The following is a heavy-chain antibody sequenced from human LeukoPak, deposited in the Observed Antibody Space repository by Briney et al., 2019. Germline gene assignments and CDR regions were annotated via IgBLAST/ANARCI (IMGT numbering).Heavy chain of an antibody. CDR1: GYTFTGYY. D-gene: IGHD4-17*01. CDR3: AREYGDYEGGFDY. Sequence: ASVKVSCKASGYTFTGYYMHWVRQAPGQGLEWMGRINPNSGGTNYAQKFQGWVTMTRDTSISTAYMELSRLRSDDTAVYYCAREYGDYEGGFDYWGQGTLVTVSS. J-gene: IGHJ4*02. V-gene: IGHV1-2*04. CDR2: INPNSGGT.